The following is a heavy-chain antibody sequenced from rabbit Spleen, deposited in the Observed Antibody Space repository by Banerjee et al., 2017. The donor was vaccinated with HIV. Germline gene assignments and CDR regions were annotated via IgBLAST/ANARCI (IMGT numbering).Heavy chain of an antibody. CDR3: ARGMVNGDYAGWIYGVGL. Sequence: QQLVESGGDLVKPGASLTLTCTASGFSFSSSYYMCWVRQAPGKGLEWIACIYVVSSGSTYYASWAKGRFTISKTSSTTVTLQMTSLTAADTATYFCARGMVNGDYAGWIYGVGLWGPGTLVTVS. CDR1: GFSFSSSYY. CDR2: IYVVSSGST. J-gene: IGHJ4*01. D-gene: IGHD2-1*01. V-gene: IGHV1S40*01.